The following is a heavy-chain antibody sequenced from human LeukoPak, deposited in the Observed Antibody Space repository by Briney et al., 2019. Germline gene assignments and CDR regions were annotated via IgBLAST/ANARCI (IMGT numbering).Heavy chain of an antibody. D-gene: IGHD2-2*01. V-gene: IGHV3-11*01. Sequence: GGSLRLSCAASGFTFGDYYMSWIRQAPGKGLEWVSYISSSGSTIYYADSVKGRFTISRDNAKNSLYLQMNSLRAEDTAVYYCASPIVPAARGYFDYWGQGTLVTVSS. CDR2: ISSSGSTI. CDR1: GFTFGDYY. J-gene: IGHJ4*02. CDR3: ASPIVPAARGYFDY.